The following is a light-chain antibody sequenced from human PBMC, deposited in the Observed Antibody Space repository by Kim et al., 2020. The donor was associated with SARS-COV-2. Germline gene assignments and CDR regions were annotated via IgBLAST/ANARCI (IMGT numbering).Light chain of an antibody. V-gene: IGKV1-33*01. CDR1: QDINYY. Sequence: ASVGDRVTITCQASQDINYYLNWYQQRPGKAPKLLIYDASKVEPGVPSRFSGSGSETDFRLIIDSLQPEDFATYYCQQFEDLPLTFGGGTKVDIK. CDR3: QQFEDLPLT. J-gene: IGKJ4*02. CDR2: DAS.